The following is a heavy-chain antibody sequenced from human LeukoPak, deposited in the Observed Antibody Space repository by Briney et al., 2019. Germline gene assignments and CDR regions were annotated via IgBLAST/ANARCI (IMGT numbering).Heavy chain of an antibody. CDR3: ARDLEYSSSSGHY. CDR1: GFTVSSNY. CDR2: IWYDGSNK. Sequence: GGSLRLSCAASGFTVSSNYMSWVRQAPGKGLEWVAVIWYDGSNKYYADSVKGRFTISRDNSKNTLYLQMNSLRAEDTAVYYCARDLEYSSSSGHYWGQGTLVTVSS. V-gene: IGHV3-33*08. D-gene: IGHD6-6*01. J-gene: IGHJ4*02.